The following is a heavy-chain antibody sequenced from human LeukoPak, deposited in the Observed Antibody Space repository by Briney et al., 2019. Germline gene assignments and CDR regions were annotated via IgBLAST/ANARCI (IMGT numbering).Heavy chain of an antibody. CDR3: ARDQFSHCSSTSCYTEVPFDY. CDR1: GSTFSSYG. CDR2: IWYDGSNK. J-gene: IGHJ4*02. D-gene: IGHD2-2*02. V-gene: IGHV3-33*01. Sequence: GRSLRLSCAASGSTFSSYGMHWVRQAPGKGLEWVAVIWYDGSNKYYADSVKGRFTISRDNSKNTLYLQMNSLRAEDTAVYYCARDQFSHCSSTSCYTEVPFDYWGQGTLVTVSS.